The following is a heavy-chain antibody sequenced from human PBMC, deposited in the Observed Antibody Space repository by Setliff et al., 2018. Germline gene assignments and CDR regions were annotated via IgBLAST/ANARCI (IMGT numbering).Heavy chain of an antibody. D-gene: IGHD2-2*01. J-gene: IGHJ3*02. Sequence: GGSLRLSCAASGFTVSSXXMHWVRQAPVKGLDWVAVISYDGGKTYHADSVKGRFIISRDNSKNTLYLQMNSLRAEDTAVYYCARGLDQGYCRSTSCYRGRGRDAFDIWGQGTMVTVSS. V-gene: IGHV3-30*03. CDR2: ISYDGGKT. CDR3: ARGLDQGYCRSTSCYRGRGRDAFDI. CDR1: GFTVSSXX.